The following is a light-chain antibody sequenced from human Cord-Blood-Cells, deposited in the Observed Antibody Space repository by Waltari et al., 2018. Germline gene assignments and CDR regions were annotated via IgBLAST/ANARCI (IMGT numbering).Light chain of an antibody. CDR1: QSVSSY. J-gene: IGKJ4*01. V-gene: IGKV3-11*01. CDR3: QQRSNWLT. CDR2: DAS. Sequence: EIVLTPSPATLSLSPRESATLSCSDSQSVSSYLAWYHKKPGQAPRLHIYDASNRATGIPARFSGSGSGTDFTLTISSLKPEDFAVYYCQQRSNWLTFGGGTKVESK.